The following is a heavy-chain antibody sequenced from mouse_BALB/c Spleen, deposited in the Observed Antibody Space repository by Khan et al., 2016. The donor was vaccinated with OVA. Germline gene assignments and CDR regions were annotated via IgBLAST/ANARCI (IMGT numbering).Heavy chain of an antibody. V-gene: IGHV2-9*02. CDR1: GLSLTSYG. Sequence: VQLVESGPGLVAPSQSLSITCTVTGLSLTSYGLHWIRQPPGKGLEWLGVIWAGGSTNYNSALMSRLSISKDNSKSQVFLTMNSLQTHNTAIYYSARNRGPDCLNYWGQGTTLTVSS. CDR3: ARNRGPDCLNY. J-gene: IGHJ2*01. D-gene: IGHD3-3*01. CDR2: IWAGGST.